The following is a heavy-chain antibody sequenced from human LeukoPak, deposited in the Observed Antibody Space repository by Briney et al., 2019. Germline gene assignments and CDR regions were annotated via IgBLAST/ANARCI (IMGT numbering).Heavy chain of an antibody. CDR2: IKSKTDGGTT. D-gene: IGHD6-6*01. Sequence: GGSLRLSCAASGLTFDNAWMNWVRQAPGKGLEWVGRIKSKTDGGTTDYAAPVKGRFTISRDDSKNTLYLQMNSLRAEDTAVYYCAKGSSSFRIPYYFDYWGQGTLVTVSS. V-gene: IGHV3-15*01. CDR3: AKGSSSFRIPYYFDY. J-gene: IGHJ4*02. CDR1: GLTFDNAW.